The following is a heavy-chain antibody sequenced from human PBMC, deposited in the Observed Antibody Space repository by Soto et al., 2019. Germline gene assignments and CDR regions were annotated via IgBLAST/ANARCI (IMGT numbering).Heavy chain of an antibody. CDR2: IYYSGST. CDR3: AVAVAGTSYFDY. V-gene: IGHV4-59*01. CDR1: GGSISSYY. Sequence: SETLSLTCTVSGGSISSYYWSWIRQPPGKGLEWIGYIYYSGSTNYNPSLKSRVTISVDTSKNQFSLKLSSVTAADTAVYYCAVAVAGTSYFDYWGQGTLVTVSS. J-gene: IGHJ4*02. D-gene: IGHD6-19*01.